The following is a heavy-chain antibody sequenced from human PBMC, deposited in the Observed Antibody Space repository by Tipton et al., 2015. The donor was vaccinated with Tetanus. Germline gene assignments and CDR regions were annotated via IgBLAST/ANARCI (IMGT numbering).Heavy chain of an antibody. CDR2: IIPIFGTA. D-gene: IGHD3-22*01. CDR3: ASRGRDRSGPSAFDI. J-gene: IGHJ3*02. Sequence: QLVQSGAEVKKPGSSVKVSCKASGGTFSSYAISWVRQAPGQGLEWMGGIIPIFGTANYAQKFQGRVTITADESTSTAYMELSSLRSENTAVYYGASRGRDRSGPSAFDIWGQGTMVTVSS. V-gene: IGHV1-69*01. CDR1: GGTFSSYA.